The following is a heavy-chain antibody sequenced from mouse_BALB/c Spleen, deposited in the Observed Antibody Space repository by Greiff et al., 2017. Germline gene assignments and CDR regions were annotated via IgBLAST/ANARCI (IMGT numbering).Heavy chain of an antibody. V-gene: IGHV14-3*02. J-gene: IGHJ1*01. CDR1: GFNIKDTY. D-gene: IGHD1-1*01. CDR2: IDPANGTT. CDR3: ARDYYGSRGYFDV. Sequence: EVQLQQSGAELVKPGASVKLSCTASGFNIKDTYMHWVKQRPEQGLEWIGRIDPANGTTKYDPKFQGKATITADTSSNTAYLQLSSLTSEDTAVYYCARDYYGSRGYFDVWGAGTTVTVSS.